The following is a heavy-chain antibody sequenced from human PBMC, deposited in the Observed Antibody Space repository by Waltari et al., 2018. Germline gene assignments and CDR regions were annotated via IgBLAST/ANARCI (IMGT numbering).Heavy chain of an antibody. J-gene: IGHJ6*03. CDR1: GFTFSNAW. V-gene: IGHV3-15*01. D-gene: IGHD3-10*01. Sequence: EVQLVESGGGLVKPGGSLRLSCAASGFTFSNAWLTWVRQAPGKGLEWVGHXKSKTDDGTTDHAAPVKGRXTISRDDSKNTLFLQMNSLKTEDTAVYYCATGTISYYYFMDXWGKGTTVTVSS. CDR3: ATGTISYYYFMDX. CDR2: XKSKTDDGTT.